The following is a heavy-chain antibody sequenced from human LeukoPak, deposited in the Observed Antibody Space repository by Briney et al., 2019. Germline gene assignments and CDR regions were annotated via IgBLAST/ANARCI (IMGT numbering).Heavy chain of an antibody. CDR3: ARHDGSSFIYYIDH. CDR1: GFTVTSCA. V-gene: IGHV3-23*01. J-gene: IGHJ4*02. CDR2: ISNSGYNT. Sequence: QSGGSLRLSCAASGFTVTSCAMSWVPQAPGKGLEWVSTISNSGYNTWYADSVKGRFTISRDNSQNTLYLQMSGLRAEATALYYCARHDGSSFIYYIDHGGQGALVTVSS. D-gene: IGHD1-26*01.